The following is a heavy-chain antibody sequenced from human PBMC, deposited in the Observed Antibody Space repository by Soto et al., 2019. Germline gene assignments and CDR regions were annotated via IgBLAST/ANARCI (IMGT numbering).Heavy chain of an antibody. D-gene: IGHD6-13*01. J-gene: IGHJ5*02. CDR3: TRDASRDSSARGWFDP. V-gene: IGHV3-21*01. Sequence: GGSLRLSCAASGFTCRSFTMNWVRQGPGKGLEWVSTISSNSAYIYYTDALRGRFTISRDNAKNSLHLQMNSLRAEDTAVYYCTRDASRDSSARGWFDPWGPGTLVTVSS. CDR2: ISSNSAYI. CDR1: GFTCRSFT.